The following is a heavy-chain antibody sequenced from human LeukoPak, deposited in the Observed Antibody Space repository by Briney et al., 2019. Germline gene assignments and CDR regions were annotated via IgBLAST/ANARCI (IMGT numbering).Heavy chain of an antibody. J-gene: IGHJ5*02. CDR3: ARDPPTMVRGSEFINWFDP. D-gene: IGHD3-10*01. Sequence: GSSVKVSCKASGGTFSSYAISWVRQAPGQGLEWMGGIIPIFGTANYAQKFQGRVTITADESTSTAYMELSSLRSEDTAVYYCARDPPTMVRGSEFINWFDPWGQGTLVTVSS. CDR2: IIPIFGTA. V-gene: IGHV1-69*01. CDR1: GGTFSSYA.